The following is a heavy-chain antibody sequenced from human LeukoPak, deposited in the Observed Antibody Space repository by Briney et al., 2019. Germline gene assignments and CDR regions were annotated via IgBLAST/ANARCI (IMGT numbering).Heavy chain of an antibody. J-gene: IGHJ4*02. V-gene: IGHV3-23*01. CDR1: GFTFSSYW. Sequence: PGGSLRLSCAASGFTFSSYWMNWVRQAPGKGLEWVSAISGDGGRTYYADSVKGRFSISRDNSKNTLYLQMNSLSAEDTAVYYCAKVNTPMVGASNFDYWGQGTLVTVSS. CDR3: AKVNTPMVGASNFDY. D-gene: IGHD5-18*01. CDR2: ISGDGGRT.